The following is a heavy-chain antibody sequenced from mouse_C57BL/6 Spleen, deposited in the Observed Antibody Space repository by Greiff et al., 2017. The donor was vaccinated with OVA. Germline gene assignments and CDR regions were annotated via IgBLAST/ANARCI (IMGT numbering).Heavy chain of an antibody. J-gene: IGHJ3*01. CDR2: INPNNGGT. D-gene: IGHD2-3*01. V-gene: IGHV1-26*01. CDR1: GYTFTDYY. Sequence: VQLQQSGPELVKPGASVKISCKASGYTFTDYYMNWVKQSHGKSLEWIGDINPNNGGTSYNQKFKGKATLTVDKSSSTAYMELRSLTSEDSAVYYCASDGYSAWFAYWGQGTLVTVSA. CDR3: ASDGYSAWFAY.